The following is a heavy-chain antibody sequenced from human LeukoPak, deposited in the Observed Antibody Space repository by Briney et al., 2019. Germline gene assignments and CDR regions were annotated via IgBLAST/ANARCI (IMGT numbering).Heavy chain of an antibody. Sequence: PGGSLRLSCAASGFTFSSYGMHWVRQAPGKGLEWMAVIWYDGSNKYYADSVKGRFTISRDNSKNTLYLQMNSLRAEDTAVYYCARGYYDSSGYYQYFDYWGQGTLVTVSS. D-gene: IGHD3-22*01. J-gene: IGHJ4*02. CDR1: GFTFSSYG. V-gene: IGHV3-33*01. CDR2: IWYDGSNK. CDR3: ARGYYDSSGYYQYFDY.